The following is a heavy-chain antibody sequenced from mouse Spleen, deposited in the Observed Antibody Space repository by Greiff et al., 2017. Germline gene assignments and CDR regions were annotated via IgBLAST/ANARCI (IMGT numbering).Heavy chain of an antibody. CDR2: IYPRSGNT. CDR3: ASQTARATIFAY. D-gene: IGHD3-2*01. CDR1: GYTFTSYG. Sequence: VQGVESGAELARPGASVKLSCKASGYTFTSYGISWVKQRTGQGLEWIGEIYPRSGNTYYNEKFKSKATLTVDTSSSTAYMQLSSLTSEDSAVYYCASQTARATIFAYWGQGTLVTVSA. J-gene: IGHJ3*01. V-gene: IGHV1-81*01.